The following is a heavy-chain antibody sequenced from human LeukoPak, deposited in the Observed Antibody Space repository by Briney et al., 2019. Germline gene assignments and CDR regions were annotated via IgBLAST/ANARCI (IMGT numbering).Heavy chain of an antibody. J-gene: IGHJ3*02. V-gene: IGHV3-7*01. CDR1: GFTFSRYW. CDR2: IKRDGSEK. CDR3: ARPHSISGDDAFDI. Sequence: GGSLRLSCAASGFTFSRYWMTWVRQAPGKGLEWVANIKRDGSEKYYVGSVMGRFTISRDNAKNSLFLQMNSLRAEDTAVYYCARPHSISGDDAFDIWGHGTMVSVSS. D-gene: IGHD3-3*01.